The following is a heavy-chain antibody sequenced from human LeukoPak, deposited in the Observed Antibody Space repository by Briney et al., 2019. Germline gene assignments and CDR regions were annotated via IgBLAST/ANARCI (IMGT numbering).Heavy chain of an antibody. Sequence: SETLSLTCAVYSGSFSGYYWSWIRQPPGKGLEWIGEINHSGSTNYNPSLKSRVTISVDTSKNQFSLKLSSVTAADTAVYYCARSRGYYYDSSAPRIYGMDVWGQGTTVTVSS. D-gene: IGHD3-22*01. CDR3: ARSRGYYYDSSAPRIYGMDV. J-gene: IGHJ6*02. CDR2: INHSGST. V-gene: IGHV4-34*01. CDR1: SGSFSGYY.